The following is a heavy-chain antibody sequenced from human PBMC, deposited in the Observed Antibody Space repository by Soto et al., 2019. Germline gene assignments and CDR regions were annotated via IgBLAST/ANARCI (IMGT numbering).Heavy chain of an antibody. Sequence: GASVKVSCKASGCTFTSPAVQWVRQARGQRLEGIGWIVVGSGNTNYAQKFQERVTITRDMSTSTAYMELSSLRSDDTAVYYCAADVSDYHFWTLTVWGQEPTVTVPS. CDR2: IVVGSGNT. CDR3: AADVSDYHFWTLTV. D-gene: IGHD3-3*01. CDR1: GCTFTSPA. J-gene: IGHJ6*02. V-gene: IGHV1-58*01.